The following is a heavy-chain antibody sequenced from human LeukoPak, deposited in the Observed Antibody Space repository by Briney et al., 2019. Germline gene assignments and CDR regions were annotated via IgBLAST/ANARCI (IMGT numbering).Heavy chain of an antibody. CDR1: GFTFSSYS. V-gene: IGHV3-21*01. CDR2: ISSINSYI. CDR3: ARVARGNYYHFDS. Sequence: PGGSLRLSCAASGFTFSSYSMTWVSQAPGKGLEWVSSISSINSYIYYADSVKGRFTISRDNAKNSLYLQMNSLRAEDTAVYFCARVARGNYYHFDSWGQGTLVTVSS. J-gene: IGHJ4*02. D-gene: IGHD1-26*01.